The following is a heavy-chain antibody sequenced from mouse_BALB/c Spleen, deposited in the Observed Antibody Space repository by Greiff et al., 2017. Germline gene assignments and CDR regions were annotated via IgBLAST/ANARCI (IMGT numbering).Heavy chain of an antibody. Sequence: QVQLQQPGAELVKPGASVKLSCKASGYNFTSYYMYWVKQRPGQGLEWIGEINPSNGGTNFNEKFKSKATLTVDKSASTAYMQLSSLTSEDSAVYYCTRYDYYDAMDYWGQGTSVTVSS. D-gene: IGHD2-4*01. J-gene: IGHJ4*01. CDR3: TRYDYYDAMDY. V-gene: IGHV1S81*02. CDR1: GYNFTSYY. CDR2: INPSNGGT.